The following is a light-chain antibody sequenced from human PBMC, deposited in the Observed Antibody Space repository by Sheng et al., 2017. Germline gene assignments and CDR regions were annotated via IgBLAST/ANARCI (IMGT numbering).Light chain of an antibody. J-gene: IGKJ2*01. CDR3: QQRKRWPHA. CDR2: DAS. CDR1: ENIAGF. Sequence: EIVLRQSPATLSLSPGERATLSCRASENIAGFLAWYQQRPGQAPRLVIYDASIRAADIPARFSGSGSGTDYTLTIGSLESEDFAVYYCQQRKRWPHAFGQGTEAGDQT. V-gene: IGKV3-11*01.